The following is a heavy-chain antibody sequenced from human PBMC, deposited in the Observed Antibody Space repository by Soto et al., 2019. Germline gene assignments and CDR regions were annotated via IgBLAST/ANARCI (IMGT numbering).Heavy chain of an antibody. CDR2: MNPNSGNT. D-gene: IGHD2-2*01. Sequence: ASVKVSCKASGYTFTSYDINWVRQATGQGLEWMGWMNPNSGNTGYAQKFQGRVTMTRNTSISTAYMELSSLRSEDTAVYYCARDIVAVPAAPGRLDPWGQGTLVTVYS. CDR1: GYTFTSYD. V-gene: IGHV1-8*01. J-gene: IGHJ5*02. CDR3: ARDIVAVPAAPGRLDP.